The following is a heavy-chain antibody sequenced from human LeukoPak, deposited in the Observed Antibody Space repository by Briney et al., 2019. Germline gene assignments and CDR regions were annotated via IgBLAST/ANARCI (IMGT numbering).Heavy chain of an antibody. J-gene: IGHJ4*02. CDR3: ARGDGYNFFDY. CDR2: FYVGGST. Sequence: GGSLRLSCAASGFTVSSNYMSWVRQAPGKGLEWVSVFYVGGSTYYADSVKGRFTISRDNSENTLYLQMKSLRAEDTAVYYCARGDGYNFFDYWGQGTLVTVSS. CDR1: GFTVSSNY. D-gene: IGHD5-24*01. V-gene: IGHV3-53*01.